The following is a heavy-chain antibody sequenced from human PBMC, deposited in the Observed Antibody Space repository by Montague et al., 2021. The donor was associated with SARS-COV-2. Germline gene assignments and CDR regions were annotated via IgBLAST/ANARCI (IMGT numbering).Heavy chain of an antibody. CDR1: GGSISSSSYD. CDR3: ARAPPGYWGVVVVVAAYFDY. CDR2: IYYSGST. J-gene: IGHJ4*02. D-gene: IGHD2-15*01. Sequence: SDTLSLTCTVSGGSISSSSYDWGWIRQPPGKGLEWIGSIYYSGSTYYNPSLKSRVTISVDTSKNQFSLKLSSVTAADTAVYYGARAPPGYWGVVVVVAAYFDYWGQGTLVTVSS. V-gene: IGHV4-39*07.